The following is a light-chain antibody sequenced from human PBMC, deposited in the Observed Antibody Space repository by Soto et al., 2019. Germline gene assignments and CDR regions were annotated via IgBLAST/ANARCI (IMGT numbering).Light chain of an antibody. V-gene: IGKV3-15*01. Sequence: EIVVTQSPATLSVSPGERTTLSCRTSQSVATNLAWYQQKPGQAPRLPIYGASTRATGVPARFSGSGSGTEFTLTISSLQSEDFAVYHCQQYNNWPPFTFGPGTKVDFK. CDR1: QSVATN. J-gene: IGKJ3*01. CDR2: GAS. CDR3: QQYNNWPPFT.